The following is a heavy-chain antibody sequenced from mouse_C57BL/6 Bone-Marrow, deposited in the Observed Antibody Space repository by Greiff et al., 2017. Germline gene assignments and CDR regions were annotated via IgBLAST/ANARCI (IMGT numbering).Heavy chain of an antibody. CDR3: ARPDYDETYYAMDY. CDR1: GYAFSSSW. CDR2: IYPGDGDT. V-gene: IGHV1-82*01. D-gene: IGHD2-4*01. J-gene: IGHJ4*01. Sequence: QVQLKESGPELVKPGASVKISCKASGYAFSSSWMNWVKQRPGKGLEWIGRIYPGDGDTNYNGKFKGKATLTADKSSSTAYMQLSSLTSEDSAVYFCARPDYDETYYAMDYWGQGTSVTVSS.